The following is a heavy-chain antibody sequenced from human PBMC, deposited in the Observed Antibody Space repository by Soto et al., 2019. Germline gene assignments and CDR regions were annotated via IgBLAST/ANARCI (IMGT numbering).Heavy chain of an antibody. CDR1: GGSISSSSYS. Sequence: SETLSLTCTVSGGSISSSSYSWGWIRQPPGKGLEWIGEINHSGSTNYNPSLKSRVTISVDTSKNQFSLKLSSVTAADTAVYYCARRWGWGIDYRGQGTLVTVSS. D-gene: IGHD7-27*01. CDR3: ARRWGWGIDY. J-gene: IGHJ4*02. V-gene: IGHV4-39*07. CDR2: INHSGST.